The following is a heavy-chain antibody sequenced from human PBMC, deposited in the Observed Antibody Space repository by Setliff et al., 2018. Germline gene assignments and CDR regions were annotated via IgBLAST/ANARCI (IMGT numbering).Heavy chain of an antibody. CDR2: ISNDGATT. V-gene: IGHV3-48*01. CDR3: VRDLHWGFDY. D-gene: IGHD7-27*01. CDR1: GFTFSSYS. J-gene: IGHJ4*02. Sequence: GGSLRLSCAASGFTFSSYSMNWVRQAPGKGLEWVSYISNDGATTSYADSVKGRFTISRDNVKNSLFLQMNSLRAEDTAVYYCVRDLHWGFDYWGLGTLVTVSS.